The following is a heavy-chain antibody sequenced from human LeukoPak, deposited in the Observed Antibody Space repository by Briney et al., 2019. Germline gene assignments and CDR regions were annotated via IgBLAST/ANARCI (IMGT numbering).Heavy chain of an antibody. J-gene: IGHJ6*02. CDR3: TRDPIVVMVAVTRYYYGMDV. Sequence: PGGSLRLSCTASGFTFGDYAMSWVRQAPGRGLEWVGFIRSEAYGGTTEYAASVKGRFTISRDDSKSIAYLQMNSLKTEDTAVYYCTRDPIVVMVAVTRYYYGMDVWGQGTTVTVSS. D-gene: IGHD2-15*01. CDR1: GFTFGDYA. V-gene: IGHV3-49*04. CDR2: IRSEAYGGTT.